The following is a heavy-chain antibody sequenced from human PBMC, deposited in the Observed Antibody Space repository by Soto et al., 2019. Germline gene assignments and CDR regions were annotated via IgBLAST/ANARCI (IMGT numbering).Heavy chain of an antibody. CDR2: INHSGST. D-gene: IGHD3-22*01. CDR1: GGSFSGYY. J-gene: IGHJ4*02. V-gene: IGHV4-34*01. Sequence: PSETLSLTCAVYGGSFSGYYWSWIRQPPGKGLEWIGEINHSGSTNYNPSIKSRVTISVDTSKNQFSLKLSSVTAADTAVYYCARVANYYDSSGYYPFDYWGQGTLVTVSS. CDR3: ARVANYYDSSGYYPFDY.